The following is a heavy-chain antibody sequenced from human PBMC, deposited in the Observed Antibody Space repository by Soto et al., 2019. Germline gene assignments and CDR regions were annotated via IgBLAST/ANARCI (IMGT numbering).Heavy chain of an antibody. CDR2: MSAFTGKA. V-gene: IGHV1-18*04. D-gene: IGHD3-10*01. J-gene: IGHJ1*01. CDR1: GYTFIGYG. CDR3: ARDQRYYGSGYYYSDS. Sequence: GASVKVSCKASGYTFIGYGISWVRQAPGQGLEWVGWMSAFTGKADYAQIFQDRVTMTTDTSTSTAHMELRSLRSDDTAVYYCARDQRYYGSGYYYSDSWGQGTLVTVSS.